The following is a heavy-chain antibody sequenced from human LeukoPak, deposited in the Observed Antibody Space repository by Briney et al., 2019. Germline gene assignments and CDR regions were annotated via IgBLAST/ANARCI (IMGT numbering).Heavy chain of an antibody. D-gene: IGHD3-10*01. CDR3: AREGYYDSGTGDY. Sequence: SETLSLTCTVSGGSISSSSFYWGWIRQPPGKGLEWIGSIYYTGNTYYNRSLKSRITMSVDTSKNEVSLTLSSVTAADTAVYYRAREGYYDSGTGDYWGQGTLVTVSS. J-gene: IGHJ4*02. V-gene: IGHV4-39*07. CDR1: GGSISSSSFY. CDR2: IYYTGNT.